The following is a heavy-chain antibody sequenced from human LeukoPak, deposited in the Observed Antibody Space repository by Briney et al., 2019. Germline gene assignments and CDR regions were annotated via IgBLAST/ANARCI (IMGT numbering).Heavy chain of an antibody. Sequence: ASVKVSCKASGYTFTSYAVHWVRRAPGQSLEWMGYINDGDGNTKYSQEFQGRVTITTDTSTSTAYMELRSLRSDDTAVYYCARGPAGYSSGWYWFDPWGQGTLVTVSS. V-gene: IGHV1-3*01. J-gene: IGHJ5*02. CDR1: GYTFTSYA. D-gene: IGHD6-19*01. CDR3: ARGPAGYSSGWYWFDP. CDR2: INDGDGNT.